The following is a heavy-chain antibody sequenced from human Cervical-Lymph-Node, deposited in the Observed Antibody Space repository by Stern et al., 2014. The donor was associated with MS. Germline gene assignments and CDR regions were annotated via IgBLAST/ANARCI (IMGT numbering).Heavy chain of an antibody. CDR3: ARSSSSGWDY. CDR2: IWYDGRKP. D-gene: IGHD6-19*01. Sequence: QLVQSGGGVVQPGRSLRLSCAASGFTFSHHGMNWVRQAPGKGLEWVASIWYDGRKPKYEESVKGRFTISRDNSKNTLYLQMNSLRAEDTAVYYCARSSSSGWDYWGQGTRVTVSS. V-gene: IGHV3-33*01. J-gene: IGHJ4*02. CDR1: GFTFSHHG.